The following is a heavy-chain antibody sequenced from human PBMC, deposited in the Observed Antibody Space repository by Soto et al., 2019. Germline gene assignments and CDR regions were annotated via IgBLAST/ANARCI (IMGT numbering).Heavy chain of an antibody. CDR3: SRGSYDGSGSYVWGY. CDR2: IRSQAYGGTT. J-gene: IGHJ4*02. D-gene: IGHD3-10*01. V-gene: IGHV3-49*03. Sequence: EVQLVESGGGLVQPGRSLRLSCTASGFTFDDYAMSWFRQAPGTGLEWVGFIRSQAYGGTTEYAASVKGRFTISRDDSKSIVYLKMNSLKIDDTAVYYCSRGSYDGSGSYVWGYWGQGTLVTVSS. CDR1: GFTFDDYA.